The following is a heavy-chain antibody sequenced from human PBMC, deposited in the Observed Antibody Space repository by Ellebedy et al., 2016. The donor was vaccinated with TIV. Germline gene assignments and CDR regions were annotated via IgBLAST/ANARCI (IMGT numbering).Heavy chain of an antibody. Sequence: GGSLRLSCAASGFIFSDFYMSWIRQAPGKGLECVSYISSSGGTIYYADSVRGRFTISRDNAKNSLYLQMNSLRAEDTAVYYCARDTRFIDQQHNWFDPWGQGTLVTVSS. D-gene: IGHD6-13*01. J-gene: IGHJ5*02. CDR1: GFIFSDFY. V-gene: IGHV3-11*01. CDR2: ISSSGGTI. CDR3: ARDTRFIDQQHNWFDP.